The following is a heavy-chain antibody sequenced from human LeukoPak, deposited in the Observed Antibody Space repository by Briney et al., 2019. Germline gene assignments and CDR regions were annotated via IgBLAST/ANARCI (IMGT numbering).Heavy chain of an antibody. CDR1: GFTFSSYA. CDR3: AKDDPIAVAGHFDY. D-gene: IGHD6-19*01. J-gene: IGHJ4*02. V-gene: IGHV3-23*01. Sequence: PGGSLRLSCAASGFTFSSYAMSWVRQAPGQGLEWVSAISGSGGSTYYADSVRGRFTISRDNSKNTLYLQMNSLRAEDTAVYYCAKDDPIAVAGHFDYWGQGTLVTVSS. CDR2: ISGSGGST.